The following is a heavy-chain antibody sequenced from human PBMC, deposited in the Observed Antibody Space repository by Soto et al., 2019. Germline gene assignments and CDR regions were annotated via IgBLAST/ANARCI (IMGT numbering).Heavy chain of an antibody. V-gene: IGHV4-59*01. J-gene: IGHJ4*02. CDR3: ARTYGDYFDY. D-gene: IGHD4-17*01. CDR2: IYYSGST. Sequence: SETLSLTCTVSGGSISSYYWSWIRQPPGKGLEWIGYIYYSGSTNYNPSLKSRVTISVDTSKNQFSLKLSSVTAADTAVYYCARTYGDYFDYWGQGTLVTVSS. CDR1: GGSISSYY.